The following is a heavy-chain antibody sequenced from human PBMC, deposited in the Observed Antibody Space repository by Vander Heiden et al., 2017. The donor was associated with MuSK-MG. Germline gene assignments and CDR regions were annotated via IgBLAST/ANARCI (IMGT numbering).Heavy chain of an antibody. J-gene: IGHJ6*03. Sequence: QVQLQQWGAGLLKPSETLSLTCAVYGGSFSGYYWRWIRQPPGKGLEWIGEINHSGSTNYNPSLKSRVTRSVDTSKNQFSLKLSSVTAADTAVYYCARAVAVLRFLEWLPYYYMDVWGKGTTVTVSS. CDR3: ARAVAVLRFLEWLPYYYMDV. CDR2: INHSGST. V-gene: IGHV4-34*01. CDR1: GGSFSGYY. D-gene: IGHD3-3*01.